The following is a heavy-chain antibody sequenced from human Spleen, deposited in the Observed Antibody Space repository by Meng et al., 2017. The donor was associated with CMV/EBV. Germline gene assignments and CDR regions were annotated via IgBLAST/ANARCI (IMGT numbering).Heavy chain of an antibody. CDR1: SAFQNYA. J-gene: IGHJ4*02. Sequence: SAFQNYAISWVRQAPGQGLEWMGGFIPVFGAPDYAQKFQDRLTIATDESTSSASMELSGLRLEDTAVYFCARGPKIPLGGVNLWPLEHWGQGSLVTVS. V-gene: IGHV1-69*05. CDR2: FIPVFGAP. CDR3: ARGPKIPLGGVNLWPLEH. D-gene: IGHD3-16*01.